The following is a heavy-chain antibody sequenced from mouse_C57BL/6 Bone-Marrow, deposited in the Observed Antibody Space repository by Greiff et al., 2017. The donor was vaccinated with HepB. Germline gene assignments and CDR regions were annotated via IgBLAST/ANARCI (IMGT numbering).Heavy chain of an antibody. CDR1: GYTFTSYW. D-gene: IGHD2-10*01. V-gene: IGHV1-69*01. CDR3: ARFVRGSYPFDY. J-gene: IGHJ2*01. Sequence: QVQLKQPGAELVMPGASVKLSCKASGYTFTSYWMHWVKQRPGQGLEWIGEIDPSDSYTNYNQKFKGKSTLTVDKSSSTAYMQLSSLTSEDSAVYYCARFVRGSYPFDYWGQGTTLTVSS. CDR2: IDPSDSYT.